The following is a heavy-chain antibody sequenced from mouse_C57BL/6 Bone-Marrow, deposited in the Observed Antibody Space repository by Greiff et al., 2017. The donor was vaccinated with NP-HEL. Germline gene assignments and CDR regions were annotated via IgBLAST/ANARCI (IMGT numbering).Heavy chain of an antibody. V-gene: IGHV1-81*01. CDR3: AGPKSLITTVVAERMDY. Sequence: QVQLQQSGAELARPGASVKLSCKASGYTFTSYGISWVKQRTGQGLEWIGEIYPRSGNTYYNEKFKGKATLTADKSSSTAYMELRSLTSEDSAVYFCAGPKSLITTVVAERMDYWGQGTSVTVSS. J-gene: IGHJ4*01. CDR1: GYTFTSYG. CDR2: IYPRSGNT. D-gene: IGHD1-1*01.